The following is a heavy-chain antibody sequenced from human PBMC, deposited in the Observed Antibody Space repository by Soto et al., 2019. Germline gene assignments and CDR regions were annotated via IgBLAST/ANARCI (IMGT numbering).Heavy chain of an antibody. CDR2: IYHRGAT. V-gene: IGHV4-38-2*01. J-gene: IGHJ4*02. CDR1: GYSINRGYY. CDR3: ARYKYDSRGHDDEV. Sequence: SETLSLTCSVSGYSINRGYYWGWIRQAPGKGLEWIGSIYHRGATYYAPSLKARAAISLDTPNNHLTLRLTSVTVADTDIYYCARYKYDSRGHDDEVWGQGAPVTVSS. D-gene: IGHD3-22*01.